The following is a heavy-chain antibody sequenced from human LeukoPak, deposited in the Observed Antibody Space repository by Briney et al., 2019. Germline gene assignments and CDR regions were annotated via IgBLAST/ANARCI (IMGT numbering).Heavy chain of an antibody. CDR1: GYSFTSYW. CDR3: ARRNDWNYAFHI. D-gene: IGHD1-7*01. CDR2: IDPSDSYT. V-gene: IGHV5-10-1*01. Sequence: GESLKISCKGSGYSFTSYWISWVRQMPGKGLEWMGRIDPSDSYTNYSPSFQGHVTISADKSISTAYLQWSSLQASDTAMYYCARRNDWNYAFHIWGQGTMVTVSS. J-gene: IGHJ3*02.